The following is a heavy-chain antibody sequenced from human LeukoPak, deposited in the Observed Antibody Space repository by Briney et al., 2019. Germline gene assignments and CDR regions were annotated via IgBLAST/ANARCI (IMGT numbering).Heavy chain of an antibody. CDR2: INWNSDNI. V-gene: IGHV3-9*01. J-gene: IGHJ3*02. CDR1: GFTFNDHA. D-gene: IGHD3-22*01. Sequence: GRSLRLSCAASGFTFNDHAMYWVRQAPGKGLEWVSGINWNSDNIGYADSVKGRFTISRDDAKNSLFLQMNSLRTEDTALYYCARASYYYDTTGLGAVDIWGQETMVTVSS. CDR3: ARASYYYDTTGLGAVDI.